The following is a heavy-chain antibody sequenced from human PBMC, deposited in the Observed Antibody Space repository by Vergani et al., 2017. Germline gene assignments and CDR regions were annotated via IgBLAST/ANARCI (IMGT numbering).Heavy chain of an antibody. CDR3: AKERGITIFGVEIRPYMDG. CDR2: IGYDGRIK. Sequence: QVQLVETGGGVVQPGGSLRLYCAPSGFSFNTYGAHWVRQAPGKGLEWVAFIGYDGRIKYNVDSVKGRFTISRDTSKKTLSLQMNSLRAEDTAVYYCAKERGITIFGVEIRPYMDGWGKGTTVTVSS. V-gene: IGHV3-30*02. D-gene: IGHD3-3*01. J-gene: IGHJ6*03. CDR1: GFSFNTYG.